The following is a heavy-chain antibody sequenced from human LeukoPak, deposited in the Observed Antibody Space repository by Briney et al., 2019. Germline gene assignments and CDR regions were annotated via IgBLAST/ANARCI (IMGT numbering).Heavy chain of an antibody. CDR3: TRTTVTTGSYYYYYGMDV. CDR1: GGSISSSSYY. D-gene: IGHD4-17*01. Sequence: SETLSLTCTVSGGSISSSSYYWGWLRQHPGKGLEWIVYIYYSGSTYYNLSLKSRVTISVDTSKNQFSLKLSSVTAADTAVYYCTRTTVTTGSYYYYYGMDVWGQGTTVTVSS. V-gene: IGHV4-31*03. J-gene: IGHJ6*02. CDR2: IYYSGST.